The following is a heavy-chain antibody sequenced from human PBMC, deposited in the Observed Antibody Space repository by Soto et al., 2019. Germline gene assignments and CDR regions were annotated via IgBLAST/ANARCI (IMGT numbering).Heavy chain of an antibody. Sequence: GSCPTLVNPTQTLTLTCTFSGFSLSTSGVGVGWIRQPPGKALEWLGLIYWDDDKRYSPSLKSRLTITKDTSKNQLVLTMTNMDPVDAATYYCAHLPWKQLWPRAPVVYWGQGTPVTVSS. J-gene: IGHJ4*02. CDR1: GFSLSTSGVG. CDR2: IYWDDDK. V-gene: IGHV2-5*02. D-gene: IGHD5-18*01. CDR3: AHLPWKQLWPRAPVVY.